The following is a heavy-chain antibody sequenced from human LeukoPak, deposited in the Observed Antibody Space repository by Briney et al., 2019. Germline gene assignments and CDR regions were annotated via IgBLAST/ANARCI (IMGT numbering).Heavy chain of an antibody. CDR3: TRRGPGGNGMDV. CDR1: GFTFSGSA. V-gene: IGHV3-73*01. CDR2: IRSKANSYAT. Sequence: GGSLRLSCAASGFTFSGSAMHWVRQASGKGLEWVGRIRSKANSYATAYAASVKGRFTISRDDSKNTAYLQMNSLKTEDTAVYYCTRRGPGGNGMDVWGQGTTVTVSS. J-gene: IGHJ6*02. D-gene: IGHD3-10*01.